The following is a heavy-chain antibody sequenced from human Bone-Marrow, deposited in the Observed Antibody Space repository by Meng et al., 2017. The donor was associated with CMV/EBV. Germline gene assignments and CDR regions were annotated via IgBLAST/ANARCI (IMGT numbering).Heavy chain of an antibody. V-gene: IGHV1-46*01. J-gene: IGHJ4*01. D-gene: IGHD1-26*01. Sequence: ASVKVSCKASGGTFSSYAISWVRQAPGQGLEWMGIINPSGGSTSYAQKFQGRVTMTRDTSTSTVYMELSSLRSEDTAVYYCALGVGATYLTDYWGHGTLVTVSS. CDR2: INPSGGST. CDR3: ALGVGATYLTDY. CDR1: GGTFSSYA.